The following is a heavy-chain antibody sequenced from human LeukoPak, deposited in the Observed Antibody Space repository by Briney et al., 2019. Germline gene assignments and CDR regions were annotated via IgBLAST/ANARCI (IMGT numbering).Heavy chain of an antibody. V-gene: IGHV3-30*04. Sequence: GGSLRLSCAASGFTFSSYAMHWVRQAPGKGLEWVAVISYDGSNKYYADSVKGRFTISRDNSKNTLYLQMNSLRAEDTAVYYCARGRTYSGSYHDAFDIWGQGTMVTVSS. D-gene: IGHD1-26*01. J-gene: IGHJ3*02. CDR1: GFTFSSYA. CDR2: ISYDGSNK. CDR3: ARGRTYSGSYHDAFDI.